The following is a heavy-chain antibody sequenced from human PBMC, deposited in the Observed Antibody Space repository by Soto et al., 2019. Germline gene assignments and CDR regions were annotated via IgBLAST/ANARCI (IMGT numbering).Heavy chain of an antibody. CDR2: IWSDGNKR. V-gene: IGHV3-33*01. Sequence: QVQLVESGGGVVQPGRSLRLSCAASGFMFTNHGMHWVRQAPGKGLEWVAVIWSDGNKRYYADSVKGRFTVSRDTSKNTLYLQMNNLRADYTAVYYCVRGDNWRDEAYDYWGKGTLVTVSS. D-gene: IGHD1-1*01. J-gene: IGHJ4*02. CDR1: GFMFTNHG. CDR3: VRGDNWRDEAYDY.